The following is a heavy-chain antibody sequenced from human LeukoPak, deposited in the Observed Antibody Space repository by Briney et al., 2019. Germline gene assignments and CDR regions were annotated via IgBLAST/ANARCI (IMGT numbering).Heavy chain of an antibody. V-gene: IGHV4-34*01. CDR3: ARGSYGDYDMEYYFDY. D-gene: IGHD4-17*01. Sequence: SETLSLTCAVYGGSFSGYYWSWIRQPPGKGLEWIGEINHSGSTNYNPSLKSRVTISVDTSKYQFSLKVSSVTAADTAVYYRARGSYGDYDMEYYFDYWGQGTLVTVSS. J-gene: IGHJ4*02. CDR1: GGSFSGYY. CDR2: INHSGST.